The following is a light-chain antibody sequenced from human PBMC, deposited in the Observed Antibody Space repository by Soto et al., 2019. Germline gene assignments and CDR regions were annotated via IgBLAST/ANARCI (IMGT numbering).Light chain of an antibody. CDR2: DVS. Sequence: QSVLTQPASVSGSPGQSITISCTGTSSDVGGYNYVSWYQQHPGKAPKLMIYDVSNRPSGVSNRFSASKSANTASLTISGLQAEDEADYYCSSYTSSRTLVFGGGTKLTVL. J-gene: IGLJ2*01. V-gene: IGLV2-14*03. CDR1: SSDVGGYNY. CDR3: SSYTSSRTLV.